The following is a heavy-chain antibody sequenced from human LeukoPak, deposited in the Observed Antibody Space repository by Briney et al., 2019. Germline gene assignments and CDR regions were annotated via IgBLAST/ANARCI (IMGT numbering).Heavy chain of an antibody. V-gene: IGHV3-21*01. Sequence: GGSLRLSCAASGFTFSSYSMNWVRQAPGKGLEWVSSISSSSSYIYYADSVKGRFTISRDNAKNSLYLQMNSLRAEDTAVYYCARWPSMRGGVDYWGQGTLVTVSS. CDR3: ARWPSMRGGVDY. CDR1: GFTFSSYS. D-gene: IGHD2-21*01. J-gene: IGHJ4*02. CDR2: ISSSSSYI.